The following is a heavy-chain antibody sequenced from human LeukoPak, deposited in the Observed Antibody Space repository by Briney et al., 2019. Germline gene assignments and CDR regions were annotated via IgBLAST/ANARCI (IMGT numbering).Heavy chain of an antibody. CDR3: ARGRNYYGSGSYYHFDY. CDR2: INPNSGGT. J-gene: IGHJ4*02. CDR1: GYAFTCYY. D-gene: IGHD3-10*01. V-gene: IGHV1-2*04. Sequence: ASVKVSCKASGYAFTCYYMHWVRQAPGQGLEWMGWINPNSGGTNYAQKFQGWVTMTRDTSISTAYMELSRLRSDDTAVYYCARGRNYYGSGSYYHFDYWGQGTLVTVSS.